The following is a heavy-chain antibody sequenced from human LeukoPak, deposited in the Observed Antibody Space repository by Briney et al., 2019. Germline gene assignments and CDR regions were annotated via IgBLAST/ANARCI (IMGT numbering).Heavy chain of an antibody. CDR3: AKSRDIAVAGTSYYFDY. CDR1: GGSFSGYY. V-gene: IGHV3-23*01. J-gene: IGHJ4*02. D-gene: IGHD6-19*01. Sequence: ETLSLTCAVYGGSFSGYYWSWVRQAPGKGLEWVSAISGSGGNIYYVDSVKGRFTISRDNSKNTLYLQMNSLRAEDTAVYYCAKSRDIAVAGTSYYFDYWGQGTLVTVSS. CDR2: ISGSGGNI.